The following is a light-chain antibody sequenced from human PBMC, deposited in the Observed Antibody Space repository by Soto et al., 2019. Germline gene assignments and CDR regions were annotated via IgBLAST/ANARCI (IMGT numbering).Light chain of an antibody. V-gene: IGLV2-14*01. CDR1: SSDIGGYNY. J-gene: IGLJ3*02. Sequence: QSVLTQPASVSGSPGQSITISCTGTSSDIGGYNYVSWYQQHPGKAPKLMIYGVSNRPSGVSNRFSGSKSGNTASLTISGLQAEDEADYYCSSYTSSSTRLFGGGTKLTVL. CDR3: SSYTSSSTRL. CDR2: GVS.